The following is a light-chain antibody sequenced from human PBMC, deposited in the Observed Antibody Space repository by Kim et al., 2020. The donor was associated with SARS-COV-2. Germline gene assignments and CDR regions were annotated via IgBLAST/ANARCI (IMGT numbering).Light chain of an antibody. CDR1: SSNIGAGYD. V-gene: IGLV1-40*01. J-gene: IGLJ3*02. Sequence: GQGVTISCTGSSSNIGAGYDVHWYQQLPGTAPKLLIYINNNRPSGVPDRFSGSKSGTSASLAITGLQAEDEADYYCQSYDSLSGSVFGGGTQLTVL. CDR2: INN. CDR3: QSYDSLSGSV.